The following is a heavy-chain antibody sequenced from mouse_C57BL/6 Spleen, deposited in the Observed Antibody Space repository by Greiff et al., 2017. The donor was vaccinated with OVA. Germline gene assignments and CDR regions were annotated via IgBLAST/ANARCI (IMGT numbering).Heavy chain of an antibody. CDR3: ARFSYSNYEYWYFDV. CDR1: GYTFTSYW. V-gene: IGHV1-53*01. D-gene: IGHD2-5*01. CDR2: INPSNGGT. J-gene: IGHJ1*03. Sequence: VQLQQPGTELVKPGASVKLSCKASGYTFTSYWMHWVKQRPGQGLEWIGNINPSNGGTNYNEKFKSKATLTVDKSSSTAYMQLSSLTSEDSAVYYCARFSYSNYEYWYFDVWGTGTTVTVSS.